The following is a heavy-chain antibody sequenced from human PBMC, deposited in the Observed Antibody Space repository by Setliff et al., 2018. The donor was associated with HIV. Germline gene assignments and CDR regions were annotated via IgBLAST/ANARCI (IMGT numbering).Heavy chain of an antibody. CDR3: ARSYSSSLNPSGWMDV. Sequence: PSETLSLTCAVYGGSFSGYYWSWIRQPPGKGLEWIGEINHSGSTNYNPSLESRVTISIDMSKNQLSLQLSSVTAADTAVYFCARSYSSSLNPSGWMDVWGKGTTVTVSS. V-gene: IGHV4-34*01. J-gene: IGHJ6*04. CDR1: GGSFSGYY. D-gene: IGHD6-13*01. CDR2: INHSGST.